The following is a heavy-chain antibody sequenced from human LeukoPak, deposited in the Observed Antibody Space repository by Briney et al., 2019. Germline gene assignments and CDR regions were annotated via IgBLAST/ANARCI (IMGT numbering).Heavy chain of an antibody. CDR2: IVVGSGHT. CDR3: AATLTMTTGSSYYGMDV. D-gene: IGHD4-17*01. V-gene: IGHV1-58*01. J-gene: IGHJ6*02. Sequence: SVKVSCKASGFIFATSAVQWVRQARGQRLEWIGWIVVGSGHTNYAQKSQERVTITRDMSTSTAYMEVSSLRSEDTAVYYCAATLTMTTGSSYYGMDVWGQGTTVTVSS. CDR1: GFIFATSA.